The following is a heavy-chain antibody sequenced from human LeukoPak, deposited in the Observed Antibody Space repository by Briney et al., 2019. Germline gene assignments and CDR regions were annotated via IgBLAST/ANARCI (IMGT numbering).Heavy chain of an antibody. CDR2: IKKTGSET. V-gene: IGHV3-7*01. Sequence: GGSLRLSCAASGFTVSSNYMSWVRQAPGKGLEWVAYIKKTGSETYYVDSVKGRFTITRDNTRNSLFLQMYSLRAEDTAVYFCAREDGYCSGGNCYPYFDSWGQGTLVTVPS. CDR1: GFTVSSNY. J-gene: IGHJ4*02. D-gene: IGHD2-15*01. CDR3: AREDGYCSGGNCYPYFDS.